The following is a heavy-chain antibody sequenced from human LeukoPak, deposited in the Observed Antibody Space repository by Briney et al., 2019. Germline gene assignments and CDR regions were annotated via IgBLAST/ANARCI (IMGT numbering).Heavy chain of an antibody. J-gene: IGHJ4*02. Sequence: GGSLRLSCAASGFTFSSCAMSWVRQAPGKGLEWVSYISTSSTTIYYADSVKGRFTISRDNAKNSLYLQMNSLRDEDTAVYYCARDRGYYYDYWGQGTLVTVSS. D-gene: IGHD3-10*01. CDR2: ISTSSTTI. CDR1: GFTFSSCA. CDR3: ARDRGYYYDY. V-gene: IGHV3-48*02.